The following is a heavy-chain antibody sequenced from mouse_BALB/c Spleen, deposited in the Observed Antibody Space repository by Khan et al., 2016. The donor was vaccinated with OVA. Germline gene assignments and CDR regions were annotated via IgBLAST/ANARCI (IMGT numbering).Heavy chain of an antibody. J-gene: IGHJ1*01. CDR1: GFSLSRYS. CDR3: ARKRDGGSYWYFDV. CDR2: MWSGGST. V-gene: IGHV2-6-4*01. Sequence: QVQLKESGPGLVAPSQSLSITCTVSGFSLSRYSVHWVRQPPGKGLEWLGMMWSGGSTAYNSVLKSRLSISKDNSTSQAFLKMNSLQTDDTAMYYCARKRDGGSYWYFDVWGAGTTVTVSS. D-gene: IGHD3-3*01.